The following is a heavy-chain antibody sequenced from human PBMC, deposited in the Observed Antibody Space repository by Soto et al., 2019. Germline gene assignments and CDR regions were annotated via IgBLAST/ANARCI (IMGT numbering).Heavy chain of an antibody. CDR3: ARHVEEGPVDY. Sequence: GESLKISCQGSGYSFTSYWNTWVRQMPGKGLEWMGRIDPSDSYTNYSPSFQGHVTISVDESNSTAHLQWSSLKASDIATYYCARHVEEGPVDYWGQGTPVTVSS. D-gene: IGHD1-1*01. CDR1: GYSFTSYW. J-gene: IGHJ4*02. V-gene: IGHV5-10-1*01. CDR2: IDPSDSYT.